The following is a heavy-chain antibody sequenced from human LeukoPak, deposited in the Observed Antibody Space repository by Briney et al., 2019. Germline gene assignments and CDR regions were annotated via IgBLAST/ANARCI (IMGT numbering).Heavy chain of an antibody. CDR3: ARAANYIVVVPTAIPNWFDP. J-gene: IGHJ5*02. CDR1: GFTFSSYW. Sequence: PGGSLRLSCAASGFTFSSYWMSWVRQAPGKGLEWVANMKQDGSEKYYVDSVKGRFTISRDNAKNSLYLQMNSLRAEDTAVYYCARAANYIVVVPTAIPNWFDPWGQGTLVTVSS. D-gene: IGHD2-2*01. V-gene: IGHV3-7*01. CDR2: MKQDGSEK.